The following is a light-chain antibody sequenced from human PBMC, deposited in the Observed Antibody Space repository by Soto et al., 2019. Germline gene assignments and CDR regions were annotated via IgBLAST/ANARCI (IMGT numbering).Light chain of an antibody. Sequence: IRLSLSVSTVSLTPRERANLSCMDSQSVSSYLAWYQQKPGQAPRLLIYGASNRATGIPARFSGSGSGTDFTLTISSLEPEDFAVYYCQQGSNFPLWTFGQGT. CDR2: GAS. CDR3: QQGSNFPLWT. CDR1: QSVSSY. J-gene: IGKJ1*01. V-gene: IGKV3-11*01.